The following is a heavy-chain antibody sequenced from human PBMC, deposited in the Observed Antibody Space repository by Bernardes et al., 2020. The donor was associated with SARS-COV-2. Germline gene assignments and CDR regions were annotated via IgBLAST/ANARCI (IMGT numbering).Heavy chain of an antibody. CDR2: IYTSGST. Sequence: SETLSLTCTVSGDSISSYYWSWIRQPAGKGLEWIGRIYTSGSTNYNPSLKSRVTMSVDTSKNQFSLKLSSVTAADTAVYYCARDAYSGSNSDWFDPWGQGTLVTVSS. V-gene: IGHV4-4*07. CDR3: ARDAYSGSNSDWFDP. D-gene: IGHD1-26*01. J-gene: IGHJ5*02. CDR1: GDSISSYY.